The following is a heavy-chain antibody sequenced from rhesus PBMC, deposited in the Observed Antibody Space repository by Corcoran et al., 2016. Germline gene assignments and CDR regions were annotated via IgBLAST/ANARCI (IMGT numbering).Heavy chain of an antibody. V-gene: IGHV4S9*01. CDR3: WAVVVLTAPWYSCSWNGFDY. CDR2: IYGNSAGT. J-gene: IGHJ4*01. D-gene: IGHD2-15*01. CDR1: GGSISDYYY. Sequence: QVQLQESGPGLVKPSETLSLTCAVSGGSISDYYYWNWIRQPPGTGLEWIGNIYGNSAGTKHNPSLKCRVTISKDTSKNQFCLKLSSGTAADTAVYYCWAVVVLTAPWYSCSWNGFDYWGQGVLVTVSS.